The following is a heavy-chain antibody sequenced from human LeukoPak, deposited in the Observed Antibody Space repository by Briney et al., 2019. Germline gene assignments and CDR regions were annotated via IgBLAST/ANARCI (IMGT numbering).Heavy chain of an antibody. CDR2: IYYSGST. V-gene: IGHV4-39*07. CDR3: ARSHGEFDY. J-gene: IGHJ4*02. Sequence: PSETLSLTCTVSGGSISSSSYYWGWIRQPPGKGLEWIGSIYYSGSTYYNPSLKSRVTISVDTSKNQFSLKLSSVTAADTAVYYCARSHGEFDYWGQGTLVTVSS. CDR1: GGSISSSSYY.